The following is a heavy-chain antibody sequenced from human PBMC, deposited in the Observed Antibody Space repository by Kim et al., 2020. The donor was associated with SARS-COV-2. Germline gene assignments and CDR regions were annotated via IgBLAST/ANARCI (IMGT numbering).Heavy chain of an antibody. D-gene: IGHD2-15*01. V-gene: IGHV4-28*02. CDR3: ARKGLGYCSGGGCYSAFDI. Sequence: SRLTVSVDTSKNQFSLELSSVTAADTAVYYCARKGLGYCSGGGCYSAFDIWGQGTMVTVSS. J-gene: IGHJ3*02.